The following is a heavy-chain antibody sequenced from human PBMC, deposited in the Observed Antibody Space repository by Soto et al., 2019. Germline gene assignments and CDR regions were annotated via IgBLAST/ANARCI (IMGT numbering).Heavy chain of an antibody. J-gene: IGHJ4*02. Sequence: ASVKVSCKASCYTFTSYGISWVRQAPGQGLEWMGWISAYNGNTNYAQKLQGRVTMTTDTSTSTAYMELRSLRSDDTAVYYCASSSSGGSCDYWGQGTLVIVSS. CDR2: ISAYNGNT. CDR1: CYTFTSYG. V-gene: IGHV1-18*01. D-gene: IGHD2-15*01. CDR3: ASSSSGGSCDY.